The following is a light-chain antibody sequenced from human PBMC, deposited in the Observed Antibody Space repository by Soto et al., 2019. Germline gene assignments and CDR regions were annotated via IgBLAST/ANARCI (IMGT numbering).Light chain of an antibody. J-gene: IGLJ1*01. CDR3: GSSTISSYI. V-gene: IGLV2-14*01. Sequence: QSVLTQPASVSGSPGQSITISCTGTSIDVDFYNFVSWYQQHPGKAPKLMIYEVSNRSSGVSSRFSGSKSGNTASLTISGLRAEDEADYYCGSSTISSYIFGTGTKVTVL. CDR1: SIDVDFYNF. CDR2: EVS.